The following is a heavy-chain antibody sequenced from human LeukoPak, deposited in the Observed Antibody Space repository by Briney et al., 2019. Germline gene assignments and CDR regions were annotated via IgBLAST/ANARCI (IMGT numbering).Heavy chain of an antibody. V-gene: IGHV3-30-3*01. D-gene: IGHD3-22*01. J-gene: IGHJ4*02. CDR1: GFTFSSYA. CDR2: ISYDGSNK. CDR3: ARELHNYYDSSGYAVPDSGLDY. Sequence: PGGSLRLSCAASGFTFSSYAMHWVRQAPGKGLEWVAVISYDGSNKYYADSVKGRFTVSRDNPKNTLYLQMNSLRAEDTAVYYCARELHNYYDSSGYAVPDSGLDYWGQGTLVTVSS.